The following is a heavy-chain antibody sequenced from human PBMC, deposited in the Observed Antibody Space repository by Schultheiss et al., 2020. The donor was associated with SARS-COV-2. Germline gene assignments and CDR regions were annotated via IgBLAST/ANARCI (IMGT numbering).Heavy chain of an antibody. CDR1: GFTFSSYA. J-gene: IGHJ1*01. D-gene: IGHD3-3*01. CDR3: AKDIRFLEWAFQH. Sequence: GSLKISCAASGFTFSSYAMSWVRQAPGKGLEWVSAISGSGGSTYYADSVKGRFTISRDNSKNTLYLQMNSLRAEDTAVYYCAKDIRFLEWAFQHWGQGTLVTVSS. V-gene: IGHV3-23*01. CDR2: ISGSGGST.